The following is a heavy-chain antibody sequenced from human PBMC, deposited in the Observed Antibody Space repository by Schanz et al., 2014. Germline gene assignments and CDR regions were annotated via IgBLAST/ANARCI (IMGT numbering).Heavy chain of an antibody. V-gene: IGHV4-34*01. D-gene: IGHD3-10*01. CDR2: INHSGVT. CDR3: ARGKGPRGWFDP. Sequence: QVQLQQWGAGLLKPSETLSLTCGVYGGSISGYYWSWIRQPPGKGLEWIGEINHSGVTNYNPFLGSRLTILVDRSKHQVSLKMTSVTAADTAVYYCARGKGPRGWFDPWGQGTLVTVSS. J-gene: IGHJ5*02. CDR1: GGSISGYY.